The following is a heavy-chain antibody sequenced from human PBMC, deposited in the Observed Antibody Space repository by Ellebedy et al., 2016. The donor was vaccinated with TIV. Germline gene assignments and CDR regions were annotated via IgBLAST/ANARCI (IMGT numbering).Heavy chain of an antibody. V-gene: IGHV1-3*01. J-gene: IGHJ4*02. CDR3: ARQGAGYNGAFGY. D-gene: IGHD1-14*01. CDR2: INAGNGNT. CDR1: GYTFTSYG. Sequence: ASVKVSXXASGYTFTSYGISWVRQAPGQGLEWMGWINAGNGNTKYSQKFQGRVTITRDTSASTAYMELSRLRSEDTAVYYCARQGAGYNGAFGYWGQGTLVTVSS.